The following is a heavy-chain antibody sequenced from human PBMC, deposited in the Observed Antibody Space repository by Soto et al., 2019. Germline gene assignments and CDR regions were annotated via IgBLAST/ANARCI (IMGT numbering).Heavy chain of an antibody. CDR1: GASVSSGSYY. CDR3: ARVYSGSYGQND. Sequence: QVQLQESGPGVVKPSETLSLSCTVSGASVSSGSYYWTWIRQPPGKGLEWVGYIFYNGKTTNYNPSLKSRVTISVDTSKNPFSLKMSSVTAADTAFYCCARVYSGSYGQNDWGQGTLVTVSA. J-gene: IGHJ4*02. V-gene: IGHV4-61*01. CDR2: IFYNGKTT. D-gene: IGHD1-26*01.